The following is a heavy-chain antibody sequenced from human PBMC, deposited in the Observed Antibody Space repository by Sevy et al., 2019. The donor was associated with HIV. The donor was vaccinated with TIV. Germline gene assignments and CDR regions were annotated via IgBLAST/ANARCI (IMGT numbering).Heavy chain of an antibody. V-gene: IGHV3-7*01. CDR3: VRYPRSGYDTAFDI. J-gene: IGHJ3*02. D-gene: IGHD3-22*01. Sequence: GGSLRLSCAPSGFTFSSFWMNWIRQAPGKGLEWVASIDQDGSEKTYVDSVKGIFTISGDNAKNLMYLQMNSLRAEDTAVYYCVRYPRSGYDTAFDIWGQGTMVTVSS. CDR1: GFTFSSFW. CDR2: IDQDGSEK.